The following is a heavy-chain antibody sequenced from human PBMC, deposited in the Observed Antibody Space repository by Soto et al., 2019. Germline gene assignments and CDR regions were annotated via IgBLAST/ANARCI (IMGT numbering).Heavy chain of an antibody. J-gene: IGHJ4*02. CDR3: ARDQAIAVAPPLIEDQLPFY. D-gene: IGHD6-19*01. CDR2: ISAYNGNT. Sequence: QVQLVQSGAAVKKPGASVKVSCKASGYTFTSYGISWVRQAPGQGLEWMGWISAYNGNTNYAQKLQGRVTMTTDTPTSTAYMELRSLRSDDTAVYYCARDQAIAVAPPLIEDQLPFYWGQGTLVTVSS. CDR1: GYTFTSYG. V-gene: IGHV1-18*01.